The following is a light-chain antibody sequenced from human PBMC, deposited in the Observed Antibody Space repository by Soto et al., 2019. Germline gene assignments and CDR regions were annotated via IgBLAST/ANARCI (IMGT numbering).Light chain of an antibody. J-gene: IGKJ2*01. Sequence: EVVLTQSPGTLSLSPGESATLSCRASQIFSSKYLAWYQHKPGQAPRLLIHGASSRATGIPDRFSGGGSGTDFTLTISRLEPGDFAVYYCQQYGNSPPYTFGLGTKLEIK. CDR3: QQYGNSPPYT. CDR2: GAS. V-gene: IGKV3-20*01. CDR1: QIFSSKY.